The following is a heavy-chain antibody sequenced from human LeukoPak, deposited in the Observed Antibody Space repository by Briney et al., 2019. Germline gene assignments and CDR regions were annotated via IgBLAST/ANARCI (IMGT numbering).Heavy chain of an antibody. CDR2: ISAYNGNT. D-gene: IGHD3-22*01. J-gene: IGHJ4*02. CDR1: GYTFTSYG. V-gene: IGHV1-18*01. Sequence: ASVKVSCKASGYTFTSYGISWVRQAPGQGLEWMGWISAYNGNTNYAQKLQGRVTNTRDTSISTAYMELSSLRSEDTAVYYCARGPLYYYDSSGQLDYWGQGTLVTVSS. CDR3: ARGPLYYYDSSGQLDY.